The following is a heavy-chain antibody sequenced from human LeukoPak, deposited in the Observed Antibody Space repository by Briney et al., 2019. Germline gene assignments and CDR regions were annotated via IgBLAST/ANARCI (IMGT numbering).Heavy chain of an antibody. V-gene: IGHV1-2*02. CDR3: AREWSWGPPAGFDY. CDR2: INPNSGGT. CDR1: GYTFTGYY. D-gene: IGHD3-16*01. Sequence: ASVKVSCKASGYTFTGYYMHWVRQAPGQGLEWMGWINPNSGGTNYAQKFQGRVTMTRDTSISTAYMELSRLRSDDTAVYYCAREWSWGPPAGFDYWGQGTLVTVSS. J-gene: IGHJ4*02.